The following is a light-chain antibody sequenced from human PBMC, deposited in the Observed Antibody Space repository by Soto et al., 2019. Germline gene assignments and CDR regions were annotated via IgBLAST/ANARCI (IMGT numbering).Light chain of an antibody. CDR3: CSYAGNFVA. Sequence: QSVLTQPRSVSGSPGQSVTISFTGTSSDIGGYDCVSWYQQYPGRAPKLIIYDVNKRPSGVPDRFSGSKSGNTASLTISGLQAEDEADYYCCSYAGNFVAFGGGTKLTVL. V-gene: IGLV2-11*01. CDR2: DVN. CDR1: SSDIGGYDC. J-gene: IGLJ3*02.